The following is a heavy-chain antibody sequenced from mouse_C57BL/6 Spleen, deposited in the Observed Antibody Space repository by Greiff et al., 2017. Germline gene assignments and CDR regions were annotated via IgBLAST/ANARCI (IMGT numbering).Heavy chain of an antibody. V-gene: IGHV1-53*01. Sequence: QVQLQQPGTELVKPGASVKLSCKASGYTFTSYWMHWAKQRPGQGLEWIGNINPSNGGTNYNEKFKSKATLTVDKSSSTAYMQLSSLTSEDSAVYYCARSLYYYGSSYGFDYWGQGTTLTVSS. D-gene: IGHD1-1*01. J-gene: IGHJ2*01. CDR3: ARSLYYYGSSYGFDY. CDR2: INPSNGGT. CDR1: GYTFTSYW.